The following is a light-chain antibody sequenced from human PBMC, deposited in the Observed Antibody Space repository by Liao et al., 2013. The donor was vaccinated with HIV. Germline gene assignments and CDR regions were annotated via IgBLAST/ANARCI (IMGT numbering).Light chain of an antibody. Sequence: SYVLTQPPSVSVAPGKTARITCGRDNIGTKSVHWYQQKPGQAPVLVIYYDSDRPSGIPERFSASNSGNTATLTISRVEAGDEADYYCQVWDSSSDHVVFGGGTKLTVL. CDR1: NIGTKS. V-gene: IGLV3-21*04. CDR2: YDS. CDR3: QVWDSSSDHVV. J-gene: IGLJ3*02.